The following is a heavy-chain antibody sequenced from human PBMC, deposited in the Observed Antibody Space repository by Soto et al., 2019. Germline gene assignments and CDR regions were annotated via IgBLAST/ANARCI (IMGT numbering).Heavy chain of an antibody. J-gene: IGHJ4*02. D-gene: IGHD3-10*01. V-gene: IGHV4-4*02. CDR3: ARDGPTGSGSYWDYFDL. CDR1: GGPINSRNW. CDR2: ISHSGDT. Sequence: QVQLRESGPSLVKPSGTLSLSCAVSGGPINSRNWWAWVRQTPGQSLEWIGEISHSGDTKYNNSLKGRVTISVDKSRNQFSLILTSVTAADTAIYYCARDGPTGSGSYWDYFDLWGQGTLVTVSS.